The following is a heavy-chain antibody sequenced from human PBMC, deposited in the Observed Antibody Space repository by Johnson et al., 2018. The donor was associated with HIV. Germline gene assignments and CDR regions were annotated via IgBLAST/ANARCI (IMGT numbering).Heavy chain of an antibody. CDR2: IKSRTDGGTT. J-gene: IGHJ3*02. D-gene: IGHD6-19*01. CDR1: GFTFSNAW. CDR3: ARDWGLYSSGWYVDAFDI. Sequence: VTLVESGGGLVNPGGSLTLSCAASGFTFSNAWMSWVRQAPGKGLEWVGQIKSRTDGGTTDYGAPVKGRFTISRNDSENTLRLQMNSLRAEDTAVYYCARDWGLYSSGWYVDAFDIWGQGTMVTVSS. V-gene: IGHV3-15*01.